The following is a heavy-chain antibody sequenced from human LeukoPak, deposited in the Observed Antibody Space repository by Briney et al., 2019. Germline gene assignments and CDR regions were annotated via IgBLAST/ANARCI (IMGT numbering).Heavy chain of an antibody. V-gene: IGHV3-30-3*01. CDR2: ISYDRSIT. D-gene: IGHD3-3*01. Sequence: GGSLRLSCAASGFTFSSYAMHWVRQAPGKGLEWVAVISYDRSITYYADSVKGRFTLSCDNSKNTLYLQMNSLRAEDTAVYYCAKGAEWLLSSLDYWGQGTLVTVSS. CDR3: AKGAEWLLSSLDY. CDR1: GFTFSSYA. J-gene: IGHJ4*02.